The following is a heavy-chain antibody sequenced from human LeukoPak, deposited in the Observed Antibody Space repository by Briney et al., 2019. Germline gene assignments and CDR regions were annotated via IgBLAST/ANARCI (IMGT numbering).Heavy chain of an antibody. CDR2: INAGKGNT. CDR1: EYTFSSYS. Sequence: ASVKASCKASEYTFSSYSIHWVRQAPGQRLEWMGWINAGKGNTKYSQKLQGRVTITGDTSASTAYMELSSLRSEDTAVYYCARGSCSSTSCFMDVWGQGTTVTVSS. D-gene: IGHD2-2*01. J-gene: IGHJ6*02. V-gene: IGHV1-3*01. CDR3: ARGSCSSTSCFMDV.